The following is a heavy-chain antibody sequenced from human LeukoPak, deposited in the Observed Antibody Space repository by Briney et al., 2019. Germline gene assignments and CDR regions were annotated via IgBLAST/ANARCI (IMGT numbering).Heavy chain of an antibody. CDR1: GFTFSSYS. J-gene: IGHJ4*02. Sequence: PGGSLRLSCAASGFTFSSYSMNWVRQAPGKGLEWVSSISSSSSYIYYADSVKGRFTISRDNAKNSLFLQMNSLRAEDTAVYYCARVSQWLVPYWGQGTLVTVSS. V-gene: IGHV3-21*04. CDR3: ARVSQWLVPY. D-gene: IGHD6-19*01. CDR2: ISSSSSYI.